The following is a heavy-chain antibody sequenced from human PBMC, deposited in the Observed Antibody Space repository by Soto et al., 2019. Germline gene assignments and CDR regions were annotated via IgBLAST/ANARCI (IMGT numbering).Heavy chain of an antibody. D-gene: IGHD3-3*01. CDR3: AREVGRFLGYYGMDV. CDR2: INSDGSST. V-gene: IGHV3-74*01. Sequence: GGSLRLSCAASGFTFSSYWMHWVRQAPGKGLVWVSRINSDGSSTSYADSVKGRFTISRDNAKNTLYLQMNSLRAEDTAVYYCAREVGRFLGYYGMDVWGQGTTVTVSS. CDR1: GFTFSSYW. J-gene: IGHJ6*02.